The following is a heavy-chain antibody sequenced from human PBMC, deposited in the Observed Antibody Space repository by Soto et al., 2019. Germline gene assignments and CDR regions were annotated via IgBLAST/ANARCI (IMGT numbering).Heavy chain of an antibody. D-gene: IGHD2-15*01. J-gene: IGHJ6*02. Sequence: QLVESGGRGVQPGRSLRLSCEASEFTFSSYAMHWVRQAPGRGLEWVALISFDGTTEYYADSVKGRFIISRDNSRSMVYLQMDSLRPDDTAIYYCARPIPRWSYHYGMDVWGQGTTATVSS. CDR3: ARPIPRWSYHYGMDV. V-gene: IGHV3-30*03. CDR2: ISFDGTTE. CDR1: EFTFSSYA.